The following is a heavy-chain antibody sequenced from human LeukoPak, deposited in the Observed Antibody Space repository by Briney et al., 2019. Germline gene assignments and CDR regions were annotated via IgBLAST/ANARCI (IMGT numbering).Heavy chain of an antibody. CDR1: GFNFSLYG. V-gene: IGHV3-30*02. CDR2: VRYDQRAT. Sequence: GRSLRLSCAASGFNFSLYGMHWVRQAPGKGRTWVTFVRYDQRATVYADSVRGRFAISRDNSKNTVYLQMNSLRVEDTALYFCVKDQGECPGSRCYLRFLEYWGQGTLVIVSS. D-gene: IGHD3-3*01. J-gene: IGHJ4*02. CDR3: VKDQGECPGSRCYLRFLEY.